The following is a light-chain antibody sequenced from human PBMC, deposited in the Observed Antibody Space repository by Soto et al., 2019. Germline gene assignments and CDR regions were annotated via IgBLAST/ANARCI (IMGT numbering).Light chain of an antibody. J-gene: IGLJ1*01. Sequence: QSVVARPASVPGSPGPSITISCTGTSSDVCYYNYVSWYQQPPGKAPKLMIYEVSNRPSGVSTRISGSKSGNTASLTISGLQPEEEADDQCSSYTGGTTKSVFGTGLKVIV. V-gene: IGLV2-14*03. CDR2: EVS. CDR1: SSDVCYYNY. CDR3: SSYTGGTTKSV.